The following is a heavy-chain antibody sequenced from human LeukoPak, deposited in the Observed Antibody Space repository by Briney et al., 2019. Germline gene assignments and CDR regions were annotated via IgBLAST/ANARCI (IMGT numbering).Heavy chain of an antibody. CDR3: ARDRYRGYCSSTSCWGHYYYYYMDV. CDR2: ISWNSGSI. Sequence: GRSLRLSCAASGFTFDDYAMHWVRQAPGKGLEWVSGISWNSGSINYADSVKGRFTISRDNAKNSLYLQMNSLRAEDTAVYYCARDRYRGYCSSTSCWGHYYYYYMDVWGKGTTVTVSS. D-gene: IGHD2-2*01. V-gene: IGHV3-9*01. J-gene: IGHJ6*03. CDR1: GFTFDDYA.